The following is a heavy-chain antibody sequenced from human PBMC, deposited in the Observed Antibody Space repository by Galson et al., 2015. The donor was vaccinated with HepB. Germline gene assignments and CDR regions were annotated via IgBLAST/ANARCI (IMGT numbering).Heavy chain of an antibody. D-gene: IGHD3-22*01. J-gene: IGHJ5*02. V-gene: IGHV3-53*01. Sequence: SLRLSCAASGFTVTTNHMSWVRQAPGKGPEWVSVIYRDDSTYYADAVKGRFSISRDNSKNTLYLQMSSLRVEDTAVYYCARIHSDHYDSSGYSSRGWFDPWGQGTLVTVSS. CDR1: GFTVTTNH. CDR3: ARIHSDHYDSSGYSSRGWFDP. CDR2: IYRDDST.